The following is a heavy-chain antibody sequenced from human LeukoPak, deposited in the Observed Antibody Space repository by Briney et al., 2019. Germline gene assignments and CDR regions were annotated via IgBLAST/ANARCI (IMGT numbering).Heavy chain of an antibody. CDR3: ARHQWVPAFDV. Sequence: SETLSLTCTVSGDSISGFYWNWIRQSPEKGLEWIGYRHYSGSTNYNPSLKSRVSITVDTSKNEFSLKLSSVTAADTAVYYCARHQWVPAFDVWGHGTMVTVSS. J-gene: IGHJ3*01. CDR1: GDSISGFY. CDR2: RHYSGST. V-gene: IGHV4-59*08. D-gene: IGHD1-26*01.